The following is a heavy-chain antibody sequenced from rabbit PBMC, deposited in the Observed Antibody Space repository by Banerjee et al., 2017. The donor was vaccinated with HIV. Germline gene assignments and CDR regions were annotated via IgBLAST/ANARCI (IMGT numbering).Heavy chain of an antibody. D-gene: IGHD1-1*01. V-gene: IGHV1S45*01. J-gene: IGHJ6*01. Sequence: ICWVRQAPGKGLEWIGCIVTGGGGSTAYASWAKGRFTISKTSSTTVTLQMTSLTAADTATYFCARDRNRAYASSSGYYYGMDLWGQGTLVTVS. CDR3: ARDRNRAYASSSGYYYGMDL. CDR2: IVTGGGGST.